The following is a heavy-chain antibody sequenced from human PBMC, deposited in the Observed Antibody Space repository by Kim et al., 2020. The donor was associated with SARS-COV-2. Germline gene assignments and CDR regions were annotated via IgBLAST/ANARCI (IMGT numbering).Heavy chain of an antibody. CDR2: IYYSGST. CDR3: AKEIAGIAAADDAFDI. D-gene: IGHD6-13*01. CDR1: VGSISSSSYY. V-gene: IGHV4-39*02. J-gene: IGHJ3*02. Sequence: SETLFLTCTVSVGSISSSSYYWGWIRQPPGQGLEWIGSIYYSGSTYYNPSLKSRVTISVDTSKNQFSLKLSSVTAADTAVYYCAKEIAGIAAADDAFDIWGQGTMVTVSS.